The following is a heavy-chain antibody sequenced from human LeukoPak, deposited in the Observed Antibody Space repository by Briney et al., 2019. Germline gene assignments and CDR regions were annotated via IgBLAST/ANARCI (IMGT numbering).Heavy chain of an antibody. Sequence: QPGGSLRLSCAASGFTFSSYWMHWVRQAPGKGLGWVSRINSDGSSTSYADSVKGRFTISRDNAKNTLYLQMNSLRAEDTAVYYCARGSYYYDSSGYILGYWGQGTLVTVPS. D-gene: IGHD3-22*01. J-gene: IGHJ4*02. V-gene: IGHV3-74*01. CDR2: INSDGSST. CDR1: GFTFSSYW. CDR3: ARGSYYYDSSGYILGY.